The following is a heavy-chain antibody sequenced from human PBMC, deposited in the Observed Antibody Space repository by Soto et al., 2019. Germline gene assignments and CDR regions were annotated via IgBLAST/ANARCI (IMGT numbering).Heavy chain of an antibody. CDR1: GFTFSDYY. Sequence: PGGSLRLSCAASGFTFSDYYMSWIRQAPGKGLEWVSYISSSGSTIYYADSVKGRFTISRDNAKNSLYLQMNSLRAEDTAVYYCARDQGRLAARPFSGADHYGMDVWGQGTTVTVSS. D-gene: IGHD6-6*01. J-gene: IGHJ6*02. CDR2: ISSSGSTI. V-gene: IGHV3-11*01. CDR3: ARDQGRLAARPFSGADHYGMDV.